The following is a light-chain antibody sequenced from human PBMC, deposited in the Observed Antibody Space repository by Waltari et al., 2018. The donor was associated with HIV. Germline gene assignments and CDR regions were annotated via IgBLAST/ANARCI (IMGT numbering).Light chain of an antibody. CDR2: GNS. CDR3: QSYDSSLSGYV. CDR1: SSNIGAGYD. J-gene: IGLJ1*01. V-gene: IGLV1-40*01. Sequence: QSVLTQPPSVSGAPGQRVTISCTGSSSNIGAGYDVHWYQQLPATAPKLLISGNSKRPSGVPDRFSGSKSGTSASLAITGLQAEDEADYYCQSYDSSLSGYVFGTGTKVTVL.